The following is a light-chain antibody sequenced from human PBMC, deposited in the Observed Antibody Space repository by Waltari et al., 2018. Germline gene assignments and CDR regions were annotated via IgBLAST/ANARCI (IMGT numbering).Light chain of an antibody. J-gene: IGKJ4*01. CDR2: GTS. CDR1: QNVTSNS. CDR3: QQYDGEVVT. V-gene: IGKV3-20*01. Sequence: EIVLTQSPGTLSLSPGERATLSCRASQNVTSNSLTWYQQKLGQAPRLLIYGTSSRATGIPDRFSGSGSGTDFTLTISRLEPEDFAVYYCQQYDGEVVTFGGGTKVEI.